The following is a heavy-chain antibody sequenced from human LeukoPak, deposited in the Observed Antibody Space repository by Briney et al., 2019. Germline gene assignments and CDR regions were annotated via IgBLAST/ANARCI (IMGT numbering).Heavy chain of an antibody. CDR3: ARDNRGEVVDY. J-gene: IGHJ4*02. V-gene: IGHV3-21*01. CDR2: ISSSSSYI. CDR1: GFTFSSYS. Sequence: GGSLRLSCAASGFTFSSYSMNWVRQAPGKGLEWVSSISSSSSYIYYADAVKGRFTISRDNAKNSLYLQMNSLRAEDTAVYYCARDNRGEVVDYWGQGTLVTVSS. D-gene: IGHD3-10*01.